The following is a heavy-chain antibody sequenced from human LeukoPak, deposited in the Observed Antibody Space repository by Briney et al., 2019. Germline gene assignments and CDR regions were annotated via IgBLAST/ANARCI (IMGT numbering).Heavy chain of an antibody. D-gene: IGHD3-3*01. Sequence: SGGSLRLSCAPSGFTFSSYAMSWVRQAPGKGLEWVSAISGSGGSTYYADSVKGRFTISRDNSKNTLYLQMNSLRAEDTAVYYCAKIAYYDFWSGQPHYWGQGTLVTFSS. CDR2: ISGSGGST. V-gene: IGHV3-23*01. CDR3: AKIAYYDFWSGQPHY. J-gene: IGHJ4*02. CDR1: GFTFSSYA.